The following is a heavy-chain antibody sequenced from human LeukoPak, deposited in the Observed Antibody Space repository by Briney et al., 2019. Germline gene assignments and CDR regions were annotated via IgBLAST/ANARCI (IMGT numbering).Heavy chain of an antibody. V-gene: IGHV3-23*01. Sequence: PGGSLRLSSAASVFTFSSHVMSWVRQAQGRGLEWVSSLSGSGKYTFYADSVKGRFTISRDNSRNELFLQMNSLTSGDTAEYYCAKSSATGTDPGRFDYLGLGILVTVSS. D-gene: IGHD3-10*01. J-gene: IGHJ4*02. CDR1: VFTFSSHV. CDR3: AKSSATGTDPGRFDY. CDR2: LSGSGKYT.